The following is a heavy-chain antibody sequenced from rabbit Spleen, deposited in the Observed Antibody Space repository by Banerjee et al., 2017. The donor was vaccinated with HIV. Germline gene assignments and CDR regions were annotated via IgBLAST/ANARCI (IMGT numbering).Heavy chain of an antibody. V-gene: IGHV1S40*01. D-gene: IGHD1-1*01. CDR3: ARDLTGIIGWNFYL. CDR1: GIDFSGNYD. Sequence: QSLEESGGDLVKPGASLTLTCTASGIDFSGNYDICWIRQAPGKGLEWIGCIYTGSGSTWYARWAEGRFTISKTSSTTVTLQMTSLTAADTAAYFCARDLTGIIGWNFYLWGPGTLVTVS. CDR2: IYTGSGST. J-gene: IGHJ6*01.